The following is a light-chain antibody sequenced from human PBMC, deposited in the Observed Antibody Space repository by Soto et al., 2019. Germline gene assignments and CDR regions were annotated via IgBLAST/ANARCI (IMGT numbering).Light chain of an antibody. CDR1: QSVSSSY. CDR3: QQYGSSPRT. CDR2: GAS. J-gene: IGKJ2*01. V-gene: IGKV3-20*01. Sequence: EIVLTQSPGTLSLSPGERATLSCRASQSVSSSYLAWYQQKPGQAPRLLIYGASSRATGIPDRFSGSGSGTDFTFTISRLEPEDFAVYYCQQYGSSPRTFGQGTKLEI.